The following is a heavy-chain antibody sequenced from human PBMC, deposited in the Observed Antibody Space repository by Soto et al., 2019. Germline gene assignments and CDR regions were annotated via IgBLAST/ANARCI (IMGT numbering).Heavy chain of an antibody. CDR3: ARGGDYNVLTHLVYFDY. Sequence: PGASLRLSSEASGFTFSSFCIHWLRQAPGKGLEWVTVMSYDGGNKYYADSVKGRFTISRDNSKNTVYLQMNSLRPEDTAVYYCARGGDYNVLTHLVYFDYWGQGT. V-gene: IGHV3-30-3*01. D-gene: IGHD3-9*01. J-gene: IGHJ4*02. CDR1: GFTFSSFC. CDR2: MSYDGGNK.